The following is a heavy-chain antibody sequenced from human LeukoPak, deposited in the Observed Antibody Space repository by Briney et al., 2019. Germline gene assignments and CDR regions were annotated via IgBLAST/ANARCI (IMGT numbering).Heavy chain of an antibody. CDR3: ARGSQVDERVDTGWFDP. D-gene: IGHD5-18*01. CDR2: INHSGST. J-gene: IGHJ5*02. CDR1: GGSFSGYY. Sequence: PSETLSLTCAVYGGSFSGYYWSWIRQPPGKGLEWIGEINHSGSTNYNPSLKSRVTISVDTSKNQFSLKLSSVTAADTAVYYCARGSQVDERVDTGWFDPWGQGTLVTVSS. V-gene: IGHV4-34*01.